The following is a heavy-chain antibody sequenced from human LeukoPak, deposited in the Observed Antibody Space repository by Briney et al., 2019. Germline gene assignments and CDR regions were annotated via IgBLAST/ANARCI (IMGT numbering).Heavy chain of an antibody. D-gene: IGHD2-2*01. Sequence: GGSLRLSCAASGFTFSSYGMHWVRQAPGKGLEWVAFIRYDGSNKYYADSVKGRFTISRDNSKNTLYLQMNSLRAEDTAVYYCAKSLRVPAAYYYMDVWGKGTTVTVSS. V-gene: IGHV3-30*02. J-gene: IGHJ6*03. CDR1: GFTFSSYG. CDR3: AKSLRVPAAYYYMDV. CDR2: IRYDGSNK.